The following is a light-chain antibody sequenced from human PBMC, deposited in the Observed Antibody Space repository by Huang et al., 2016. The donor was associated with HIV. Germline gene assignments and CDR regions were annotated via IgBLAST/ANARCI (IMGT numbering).Light chain of an antibody. V-gene: IGKV3-15*01. Sequence: EIVMTQSPATLSVSPGERATLSCRASQSVNSNLAWYQQKPGQAPRLLISGASTRATGIPARFSGSGSGTEFTLTISSLQSEDFAVYSCQQYNNWPLTFGGGTKVEIK. CDR2: GAS. CDR1: QSVNSN. J-gene: IGKJ4*01. CDR3: QQYNNWPLT.